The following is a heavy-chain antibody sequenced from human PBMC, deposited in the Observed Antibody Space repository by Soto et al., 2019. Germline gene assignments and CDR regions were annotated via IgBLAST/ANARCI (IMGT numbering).Heavy chain of an antibody. CDR2: ISGSGGST. CDR1: GFTFSSYA. D-gene: IGHD5-18*01. Sequence: GGSLRLSCAASGFTFSSYAMNWVRQAPGKGLEWVSAISGSGGSTYYADSVKGRFTISRDNSKNTLYLQMNSLRAEDTAVYYCAKGGGYSYAVYYMDVWGKGTTVTVSS. V-gene: IGHV3-23*01. CDR3: AKGGGYSYAVYYMDV. J-gene: IGHJ6*03.